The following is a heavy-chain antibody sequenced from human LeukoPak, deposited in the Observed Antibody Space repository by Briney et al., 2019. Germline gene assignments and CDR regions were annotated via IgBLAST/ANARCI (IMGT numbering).Heavy chain of an antibody. D-gene: IGHD5-24*01. CDR3: AKDYRRDGYNYYFDY. CDR2: ISYDGSTE. J-gene: IGHJ4*02. CDR1: GFTFSTYW. V-gene: IGHV3-30*18. Sequence: GGSLRLSCAASGFTFSTYWMSWVRQAPGKGLEWVAVISYDGSTEQYSDSVKGRSTISRDNSKNTLYLQMDSLRPEDTAVYYCAKDYRRDGYNYYFDYWGQGTLVTLSS.